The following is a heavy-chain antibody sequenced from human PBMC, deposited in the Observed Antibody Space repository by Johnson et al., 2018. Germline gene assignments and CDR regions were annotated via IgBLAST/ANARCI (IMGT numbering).Heavy chain of an antibody. CDR2: ISYDGSST. CDR1: GFTFSNSA. CDR3: SRSAINMIAVVINCYFDL. D-gene: IGHD3-22*01. Sequence: QVQLVQSGGGVVQPGRSLRLSCAASGFTFSNSALHWVRQALGKGLEWVSLISYDGSSTYYADSVKGRFTLSRDNSKNTLYLQMNNLKPEDTSVYYCSRSAINMIAVVINCYFDLWGLGTLVTVSS. V-gene: IGHV3-30-3*01. J-gene: IGHJ2*01.